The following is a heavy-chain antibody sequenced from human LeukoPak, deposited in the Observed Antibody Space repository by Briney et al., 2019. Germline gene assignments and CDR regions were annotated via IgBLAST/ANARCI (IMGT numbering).Heavy chain of an antibody. V-gene: IGHV4-39*07. CDR3: ARSSGVTNNWFDP. CDR2: IYYSGST. CDR1: GGSISSSSYY. D-gene: IGHD6-19*01. J-gene: IGHJ5*02. Sequence: SETLSLTCTVSGGSISSSSYYWGWIRQPPGKGLEWIGSIYYSGSTYYNPSLKSRVTISVDTSKNQFSLKLSSVTAADTAVYYCARSSGVTNNWFDPWGQGTLVTVSS.